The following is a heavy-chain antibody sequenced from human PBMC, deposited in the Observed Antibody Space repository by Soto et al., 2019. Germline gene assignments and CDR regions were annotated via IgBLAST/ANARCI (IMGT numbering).Heavy chain of an antibody. CDR1: GYTFTSYG. CDR3: ARSVEMATIYYYYCYGMDV. D-gene: IGHD5-12*01. J-gene: IGHJ6*02. CDR2: MNPNSGNT. Sequence: ASVKVSCKASGYTFTSYGINWVRQATGQGLEWMGWMNPNSGNTGYAQKFQGRVTMTRNTSISTAYMELSSLRSEDTAVYYCARSVEMATIYYYYCYGMDVWGQGTTVTVSS. V-gene: IGHV1-8*01.